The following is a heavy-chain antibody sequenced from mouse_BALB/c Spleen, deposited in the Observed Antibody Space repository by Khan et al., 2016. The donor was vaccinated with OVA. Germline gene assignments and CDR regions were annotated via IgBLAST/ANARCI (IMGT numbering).Heavy chain of an antibody. CDR1: GFTFSDCY. J-gene: IGHJ3*01. D-gene: IGHD2-13*01. Sequence: EVELVESGGGLVKPGGSLKLSCAASGFTFSDCYMYWVRQTPEKRLEWVATISDGGNYIYYPDNVKGRFTLSRDDVKNSLYLQMTSLKSEDTAMYYWARGFYGDPFAYWGQGTLVSVSA. CDR2: ISDGGNYI. V-gene: IGHV5-4*02. CDR3: ARGFYGDPFAY.